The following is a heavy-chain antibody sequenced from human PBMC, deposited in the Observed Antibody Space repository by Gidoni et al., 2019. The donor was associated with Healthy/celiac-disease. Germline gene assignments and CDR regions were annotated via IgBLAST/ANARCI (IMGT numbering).Heavy chain of an antibody. CDR3: AKDYDSSGYSPYYYYMDV. CDR1: GFTSTSYG. V-gene: IGHV3-30*18. Sequence: QVQLVESGGGVVQPGRSLRLSCAASGFTSTSYGMHWVRQAPGKGLEWVAVISYDGSNKYYADSVKGRFTISRDNSKNTLYLQMNSLRAEDTAVYYCAKDYDSSGYSPYYYYMDVWGKGTTVTVSS. J-gene: IGHJ6*03. D-gene: IGHD3-22*01. CDR2: ISYDGSNK.